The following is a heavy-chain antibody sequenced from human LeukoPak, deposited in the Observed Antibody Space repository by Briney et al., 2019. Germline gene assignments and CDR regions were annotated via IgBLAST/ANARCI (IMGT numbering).Heavy chain of an antibody. CDR2: INHSGXT. Sequence: SETLSLTCAVYGGSLSGXXXXWXXQXPGXXLXWXGEINHSGXTNYNXSLKSRVTISVDTSKNQFSLKLSSVTAADTAVYYCARVPYCSGGSCNYYYYYGMDVWGQGTTVTVSS. V-gene: IGHV4-34*01. D-gene: IGHD2-15*01. CDR1: GGSLSGXX. J-gene: IGHJ6*02. CDR3: ARVPYCSGGSCNYYYYYGMDV.